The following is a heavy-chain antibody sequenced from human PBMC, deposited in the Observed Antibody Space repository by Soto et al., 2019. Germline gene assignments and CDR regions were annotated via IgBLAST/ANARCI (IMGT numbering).Heavy chain of an antibody. D-gene: IGHD3-22*01. CDR1: GFTFSSYS. Sequence: EVQLVESGGGLVKPGGSLRLSCAASGFTFSSYSMNWVRQAPGKGLEWVSSISSSSSYIYYADSEKGRFTISRDNAKNSLYLQMNSLRAEDTAVYYCAGPNYYYDSSGKVDWGQGTLVTVSS. J-gene: IGHJ4*02. CDR2: ISSSSSYI. V-gene: IGHV3-21*01. CDR3: AGPNYYYDSSGKVD.